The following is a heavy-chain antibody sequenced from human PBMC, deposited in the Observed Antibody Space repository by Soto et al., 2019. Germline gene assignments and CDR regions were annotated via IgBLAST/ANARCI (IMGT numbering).Heavy chain of an antibody. CDR2: ISYSGST. V-gene: IGHV4-59*01. CDR3: ARMNYYDTSGYPFDY. Sequence: PSETLSLTCTVSGDSNSSYYWGWIRQPPGKGLEWIGYISYSGSTTYNPSLKSRVTIFAHTSKNQFSLRLNSVTAADTAVYFCARMNYYDTSGYPFDYWGQGMMVT. CDR1: GDSNSSYY. D-gene: IGHD3-22*01. J-gene: IGHJ4*02.